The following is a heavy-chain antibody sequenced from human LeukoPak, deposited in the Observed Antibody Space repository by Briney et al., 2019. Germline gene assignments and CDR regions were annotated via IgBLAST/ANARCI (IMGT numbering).Heavy chain of an antibody. J-gene: IGHJ4*02. D-gene: IGHD1-1*01. Sequence: PSETLSLTCTVSGASISSSSYFWGWIRQPPGKGLECIGSIYYSGSPYYNPSLKSRVTISVDTSKNQFSLRLSSVTAADTAVYYCATWRTAKTGFDYWGQGTLVTVSS. CDR1: GASISSSSYF. CDR2: IYYSGSP. CDR3: ATWRTAKTGFDY. V-gene: IGHV4-39*01.